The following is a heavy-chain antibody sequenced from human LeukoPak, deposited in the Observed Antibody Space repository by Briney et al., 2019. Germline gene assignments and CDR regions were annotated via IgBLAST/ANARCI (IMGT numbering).Heavy chain of an antibody. CDR2: IYSSGST. CDR3: VRGGNGYNNFDS. D-gene: IGHD5-24*01. CDR1: GGSISSYY. J-gene: IGHJ4*02. Sequence: SETLSLTCTVSGGSISSYYWSWIRQPAGKGLEWIGRIYSSGSTNYNPSLKSRVTMSVDTSKSQFSLKLSSVTAADTAVYYCVRGGNGYNNFDSWGQGTLVTVSS. V-gene: IGHV4-4*07.